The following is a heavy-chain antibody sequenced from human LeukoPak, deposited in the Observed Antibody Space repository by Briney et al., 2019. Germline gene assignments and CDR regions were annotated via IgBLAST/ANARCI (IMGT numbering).Heavy chain of an antibody. CDR3: ARGAKVGTPVH. V-gene: IGHV1-46*01. CDR2: INPTGGST. Sequence: GASVKVSCKASGYTFTSYYMHWVRQAPGQGLEWMGLINPTGGSTGYAQKFQGRVTVTRDMSTSTDYMELSSLRSEDTAVYYCARGAKVGTPVHWGQGTLVTVSS. CDR1: GYTFTSYY. J-gene: IGHJ4*02. D-gene: IGHD1-26*01.